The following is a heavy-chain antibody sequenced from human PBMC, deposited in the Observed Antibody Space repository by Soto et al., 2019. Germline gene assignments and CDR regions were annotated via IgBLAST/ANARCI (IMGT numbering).Heavy chain of an antibody. J-gene: IGHJ4*02. V-gene: IGHV2-5*02. CDR2: IYWDDDK. Sequence: QITLKESGPPLVKPTQTLTLTCTFSGFSLSTSGVGVGWIRQPPGKALEWLALIYWDDDKRYSPSLKSRLTITKDTSKNQVVLTMTNIDPVDTATYYCAHRRSYGSGSYFDYWGQGTLVTVSS. CDR3: AHRRSYGSGSYFDY. D-gene: IGHD3-10*01. CDR1: GFSLSTSGVG.